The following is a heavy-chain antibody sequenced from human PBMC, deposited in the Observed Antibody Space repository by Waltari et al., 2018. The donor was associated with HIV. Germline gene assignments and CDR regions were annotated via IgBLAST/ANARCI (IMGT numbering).Heavy chain of an antibody. J-gene: IGHJ6*02. CDR2: IDWDDDK. V-gene: IGHV2-70*15. D-gene: IGHD3-3*01. CDR3: ARMRYYDFWSGYSSYYYGMDV. CDR1: GFSLSTSGMC. Sequence: QVTLRESGPALVKPTQTLTLTCTFSGFSLSTSGMCVSWIRQPPGKALEWLARIDWDDDKYYSTSLKTRLTISKDTSKNQVVLTMTNMDPVDTATYYCARMRYYDFWSGYSSYYYGMDVWGQGTTVTVSS.